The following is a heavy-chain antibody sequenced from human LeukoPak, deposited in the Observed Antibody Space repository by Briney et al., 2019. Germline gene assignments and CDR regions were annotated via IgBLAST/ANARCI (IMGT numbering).Heavy chain of an antibody. J-gene: IGHJ4*02. Sequence: PSETLSLTCAVYGGSFSGYYWSWIRQPPGKGLEWIGEINHSGSTNYNPSLKSRVTISVDTSKNQFSLKLSSVTAADTAVYYCARVGWSGYVDYRGQGTLVTVSS. D-gene: IGHD3-3*01. V-gene: IGHV4-34*01. CDR2: INHSGST. CDR1: GGSFSGYY. CDR3: ARVGWSGYVDY.